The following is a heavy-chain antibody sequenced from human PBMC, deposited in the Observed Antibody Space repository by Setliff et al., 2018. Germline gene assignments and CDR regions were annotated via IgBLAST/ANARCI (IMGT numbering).Heavy chain of an antibody. CDR3: ARVRLRGLRGFTFSDALDI. CDR1: GFSLTTSGVC. Sequence: SGPTLVNPTQTLTLTCDSSGFSLTTSGVCLTWLRQPPGKALEWLARIDWDDAKHYSTSLKTRLTISKDNSKNQVVLTMSSVGPFDSGTYYCARVRLRGLRGFTFSDALDIWGQGTKVTVSS. CDR2: IDWDDAK. V-gene: IGHV2-70*11. D-gene: IGHD3-10*01. J-gene: IGHJ3*02.